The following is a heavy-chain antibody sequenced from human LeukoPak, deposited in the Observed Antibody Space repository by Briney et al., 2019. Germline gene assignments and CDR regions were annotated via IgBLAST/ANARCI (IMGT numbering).Heavy chain of an antibody. J-gene: IGHJ3*02. CDR2: INPNSGGT. V-gene: IGHV1-2*02. D-gene: IGHD6-13*01. CDR1: GYTFTSYY. Sequence: GASVKVSCKASGYTFTSYYMHWVRQAPGQGLEWMGWINPNSGGTNYAQKFRGRVTMTRDTSISTAYMELSRLRSDDTAVYYCARAKGSVAGPYDAFDIWGQGTMVTVSS. CDR3: ARAKGSVAGPYDAFDI.